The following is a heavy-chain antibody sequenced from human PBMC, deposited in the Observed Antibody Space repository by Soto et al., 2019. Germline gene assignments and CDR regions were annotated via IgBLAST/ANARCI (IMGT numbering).Heavy chain of an antibody. CDR2: INDDGSTT. V-gene: IGHV3-74*01. J-gene: IGHJ6*03. CDR3: ARASYYDFWSGYLSYYYYYMDV. CDR1: GFTFNNYW. D-gene: IGHD3-3*01. Sequence: GGSLRLSCAACGFTFNNYWIHWVRQVPGKGLAWVSRINDDGSTTNYADSVKGRFTISRDNAKNSLYLQMNSLRAEDTAVYYCARASYYDFWSGYLSYYYYYMDVWGKGTTVTVSS.